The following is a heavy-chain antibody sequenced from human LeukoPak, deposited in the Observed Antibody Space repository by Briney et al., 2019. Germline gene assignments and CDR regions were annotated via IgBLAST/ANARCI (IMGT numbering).Heavy chain of an antibody. CDR2: IHHSGSS. CDR1: DYSISSGSY. D-gene: IGHD6-6*01. Sequence: PSETLSLTCTVSDYSISSGSYWGWIRQPPGKGLEWIGSIHHSGSSYYNPSLKSRVTISVDTSKNQFSLKLNSVTAADTAVYFCARDGGVDGIAARLPYQLDYWGQGTLVTVSS. J-gene: IGHJ4*02. CDR3: ARDGGVDGIAARLPYQLDY. V-gene: IGHV4-38-2*02.